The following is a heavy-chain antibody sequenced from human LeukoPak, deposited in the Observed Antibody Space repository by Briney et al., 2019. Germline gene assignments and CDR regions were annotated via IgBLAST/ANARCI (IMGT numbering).Heavy chain of an antibody. CDR3: ARRSGIAVAGAFDY. D-gene: IGHD6-19*01. J-gene: IGHJ4*02. CDR2: ISGSGDST. CDR1: GFSFSNYW. Sequence: GGSLRLSCAASGFSFSNYWMSWVRQAPGKGLEWVSGISGSGDSTYYADSVKGRFTISRDNSKNTLYLQMNSLRAEDTAVYYCARRSGIAVAGAFDYWGQGTLVTVSS. V-gene: IGHV3-23*01.